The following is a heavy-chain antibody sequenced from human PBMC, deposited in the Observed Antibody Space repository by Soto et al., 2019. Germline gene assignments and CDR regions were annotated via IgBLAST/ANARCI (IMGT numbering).Heavy chain of an antibody. Sequence: QITWKESGPTLVAPTQTLTLTCTLSGFSISTSGVGVGWIRQPPGKALEWLAVIYWDDDKRYSPSLRNRLTDSKDTSKNQVALAVTNLDPVDTATYYCAHRQIHSGNWDCGVLDYWGPGTLVTVSA. CDR3: AHRQIHSGNWDCGVLDY. V-gene: IGHV2-5*02. D-gene: IGHD1-7*01. CDR1: GFSISTSGVG. CDR2: IYWDDDK. J-gene: IGHJ4*02.